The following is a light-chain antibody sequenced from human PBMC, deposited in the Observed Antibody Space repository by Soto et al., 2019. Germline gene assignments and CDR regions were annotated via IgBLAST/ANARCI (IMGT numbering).Light chain of an antibody. CDR1: QTISRNW. J-gene: IGKJ3*01. CDR3: QQYTSSRVFT. Sequence: DIQMTQSPSTLSASVGDRVTITCRASQTISRNWLAWFQQKPGKAPKLLIYKASNLESGVPSRFSGSGSETEFTLTISSLQPDDFATYYCQQYTSSRVFTFGPGTKVDIK. CDR2: KAS. V-gene: IGKV1-5*03.